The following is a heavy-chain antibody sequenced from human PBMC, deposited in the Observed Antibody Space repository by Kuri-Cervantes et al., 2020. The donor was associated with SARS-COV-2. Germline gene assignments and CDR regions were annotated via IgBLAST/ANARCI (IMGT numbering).Heavy chain of an antibody. CDR2: INHSGST. D-gene: IGHD3-22*01. J-gene: IGHJ5*02. CDR3: ARGSPYYDSSGYYGYWFDP. CDR1: GGSFSGYY. V-gene: IGHV4-34*01. Sequence: ESLKISCAVYGGSFSGYYWSWIRQPPGKGLEWIGEINHSGSTNYNPSLKSRVTISVDTSKNQFSLKLSSVTAADTAVYYCARGSPYYDSSGYYGYWFDPWGQGTLVTVSS.